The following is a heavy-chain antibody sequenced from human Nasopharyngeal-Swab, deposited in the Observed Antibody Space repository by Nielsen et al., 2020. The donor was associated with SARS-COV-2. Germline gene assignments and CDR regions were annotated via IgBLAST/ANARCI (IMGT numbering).Heavy chain of an antibody. J-gene: IGHJ4*02. Sequence: GESLKISCAASGFTFSSYAMHWVRQAPGKGLEYVSAISSNGGSTYYANSVKGRFTISRDNSKNTLYLQMNSLRAEDTAVYYCVKEGSDFDYWGQGTLVTVSS. D-gene: IGHD2-15*01. V-gene: IGHV3-64D*06. CDR2: ISSNGGST. CDR3: VKEGSDFDY. CDR1: GFTFSSYA.